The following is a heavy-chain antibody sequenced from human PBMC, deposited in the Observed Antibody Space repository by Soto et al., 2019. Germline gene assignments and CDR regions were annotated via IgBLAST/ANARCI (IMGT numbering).Heavy chain of an antibody. J-gene: IGHJ4*02. Sequence: LRLSCAASGFTFSSYGMHWVRQAPGKGLEWVAVISYDGSNKYYADSVKGRFTISRDNSKNTLYLQMNSLRAEDTAVYYCAKMDLQYSSSWYPPSDYWGQGTLVTVSS. CDR1: GFTFSSYG. CDR3: AKMDLQYSSSWYPPSDY. CDR2: ISYDGSNK. D-gene: IGHD6-13*01. V-gene: IGHV3-30*18.